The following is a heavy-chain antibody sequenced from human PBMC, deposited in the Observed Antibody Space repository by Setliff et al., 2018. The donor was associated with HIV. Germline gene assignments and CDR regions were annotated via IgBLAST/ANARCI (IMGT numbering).Heavy chain of an antibody. CDR3: ARLGAVPKMEAFDY. CDR1: GYSFTNDW. D-gene: IGHD1-26*01. CDR2: IYPGDSDT. V-gene: IGHV5-51*01. J-gene: IGHJ4*02. Sequence: PGESLKISCEGSGYSFTNDWIAWVRQMPGKGLEWMGFIYPGDSDTRYSPSFQGKVTISADKSISTAYLQWSSLKASDTAMYYCARLGAVPKMEAFDYWGQGTLVTVSS.